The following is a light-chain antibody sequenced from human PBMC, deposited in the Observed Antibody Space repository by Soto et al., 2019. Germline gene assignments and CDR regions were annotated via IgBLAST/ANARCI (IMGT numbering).Light chain of an antibody. CDR2: GAS. CDR3: QQYNNWPYT. CDR1: QSISNN. Sequence: EIVMTQSPDTLSVSPGESATLSCRARQSISNNLAWYQQKPGQAPRLLIYGASTRTTGIPARFSGSGSGTEFTLTISSLQSEDFAVYYCQQYNNWPYTFAPGTKLEIK. V-gene: IGKV3-15*01. J-gene: IGKJ2*01.